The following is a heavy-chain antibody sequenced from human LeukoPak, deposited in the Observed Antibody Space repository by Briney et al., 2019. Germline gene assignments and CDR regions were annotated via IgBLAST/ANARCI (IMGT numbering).Heavy chain of an antibody. CDR1: GFSDSSSF. J-gene: IGHJ3*02. D-gene: IGHD3-22*01. CDR3: ARYHDSSSFSPGSLDI. CDR2: IYPGGST. V-gene: IGHV3-53*01. Sequence: GGSLRLSCAGSGFSDSSSFMNWVRQTPGKGLEWVSVIYPGGSTDYADSVKGRFTISRDNSKNTLYLQMNSLRAEDTAEYYCARYHDSSSFSPGSLDIWGQGTMVTVSS.